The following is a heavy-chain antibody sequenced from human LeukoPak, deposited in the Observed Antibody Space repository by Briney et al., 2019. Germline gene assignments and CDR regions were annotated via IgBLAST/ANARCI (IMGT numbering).Heavy chain of an antibody. D-gene: IGHD3-22*01. V-gene: IGHV3-30*18. CDR2: ISYDGSNK. CDR3: AKEYTPNYYYDSSGYYGY. CDR1: GFTFSSYG. Sequence: GGSLRLSCAASGFTFSSYGMHWVRQAPGKGLEWVAVISYDGSNKYYADSVKGRFTISRDNSKNTLYLQMNSLRAEDTAVYYCAKEYTPNYYYDSSGYYGYWGQGTLVTVSS. J-gene: IGHJ4*02.